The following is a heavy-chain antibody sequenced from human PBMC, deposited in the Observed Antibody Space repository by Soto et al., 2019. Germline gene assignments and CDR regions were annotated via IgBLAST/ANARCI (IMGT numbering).Heavy chain of an antibody. CDR2: ISSSGSTI. D-gene: IGHD3-10*01. Sequence: GVLRLSCASSGFTFSSYEMNWVRQAPGKGLEWVSYISSSGSTIYYADSVKGRFTISRDNAKNSLYLQMNSLRAEDTAVYYCARDRGPGDYWGQGTLVTVSS. CDR3: ARDRGPGDY. CDR1: GFTFSSYE. V-gene: IGHV3-48*03. J-gene: IGHJ4*02.